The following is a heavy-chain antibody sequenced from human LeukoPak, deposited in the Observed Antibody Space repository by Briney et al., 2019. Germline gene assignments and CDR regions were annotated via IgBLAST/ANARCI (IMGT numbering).Heavy chain of an antibody. V-gene: IGHV1-46*01. J-gene: IGHJ6*02. Sequence: ASVKVSYKASGYTSTSYYMHWVRQAPGQGLEWMGIINPSVGSTSYAQKFQGRVTMTRDTSTSTVYMELSSLRSEDTAVYYCAREVSGDGGNSGEYYYYYGMDVWGQGTTVTVSS. CDR1: GYTSTSYY. D-gene: IGHD4-23*01. CDR2: INPSVGST. CDR3: AREVSGDGGNSGEYYYYYGMDV.